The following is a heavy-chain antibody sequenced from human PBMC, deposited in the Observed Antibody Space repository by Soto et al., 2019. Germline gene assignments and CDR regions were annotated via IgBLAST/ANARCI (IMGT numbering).Heavy chain of an antibody. J-gene: IGHJ4*02. V-gene: IGHV3-53*01. CDR3: ARLPTITGTDY. CDR2: IYSGGST. CDR1: GFTVSSNY. D-gene: IGHD1-20*01. Sequence: GGSLRLSFAASGFTVSSNYMSWVRQAPGKGLEWVSVIYSGGSTYYADSVKGRFTISRDNSKNTLYLQMNSLRAEDTAVYYCARLPTITGTDYWGQGTLVTVSS.